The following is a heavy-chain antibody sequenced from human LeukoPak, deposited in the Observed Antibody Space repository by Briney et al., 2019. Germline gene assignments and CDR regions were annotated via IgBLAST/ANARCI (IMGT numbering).Heavy chain of an antibody. V-gene: IGHV4-59*01. CDR1: GGSISSYY. CDR3: ARGIDYYYYYMDV. J-gene: IGHJ6*03. Sequence: PSETLSLTCTVSGGSISSYYWSWIRQPPGKGLEWIGYIYYSGSTNYNPSLKSRVTISVDTSKNQFSLKLSSVTAADTAVYYRARGIDYYYYYMDVWGKGTTVTVSS. CDR2: IYYSGST.